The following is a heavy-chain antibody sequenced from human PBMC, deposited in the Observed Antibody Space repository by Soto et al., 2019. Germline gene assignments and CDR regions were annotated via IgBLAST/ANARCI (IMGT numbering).Heavy chain of an antibody. Sequence: SQTLSLTSTVSGASISSGGYYWSWIRQHPGKGLEWIGYIFYTGNAYYNPSLQSRISMSVHTSKNQFSLRLSSVTAADTAVYYCARDPPLDVWGQGTTVTVSS. CDR2: IFYTGNA. J-gene: IGHJ6*02. CDR3: ARDPPLDV. CDR1: GASISSGGYY. V-gene: IGHV4-31*03.